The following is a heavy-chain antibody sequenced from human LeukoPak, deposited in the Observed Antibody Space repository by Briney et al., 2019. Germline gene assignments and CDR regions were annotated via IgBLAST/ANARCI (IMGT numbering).Heavy chain of an antibody. Sequence: SDTLSLTCAVSGYSISSNNWWAWIRQSPGKGLEWIGYIYYTGRIHYNPSLKSRVTLSLDTSNNQFSLKLTSATAVDTAVYYCARKKDSSSYYEWGQGTLVTVSS. V-gene: IGHV4-28*05. J-gene: IGHJ4*02. CDR3: ARKKDSSSYYE. CDR1: GYSISSNNW. CDR2: IYYTGRI. D-gene: IGHD3-22*01.